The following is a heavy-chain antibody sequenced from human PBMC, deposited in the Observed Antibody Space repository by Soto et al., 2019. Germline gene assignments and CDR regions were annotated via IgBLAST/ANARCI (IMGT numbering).Heavy chain of an antibody. J-gene: IGHJ5*02. CDR3: ARDSSDSSGYYYH. Sequence: GGSLRLSCAASGFTFSSYGMHWVRQAPGKGLEWVAVIWYDGSNKYYADSVKGRFTISRDNSKNTLYLQMNSLRAEDTAVYYCARDSSDSSGYYYHWGQGTLVTVSS. D-gene: IGHD3-22*01. CDR1: GFTFSSYG. CDR2: IWYDGSNK. V-gene: IGHV3-33*01.